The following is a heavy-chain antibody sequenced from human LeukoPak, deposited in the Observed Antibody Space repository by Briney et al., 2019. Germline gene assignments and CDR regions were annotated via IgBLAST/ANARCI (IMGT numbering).Heavy chain of an antibody. CDR1: GGTFSSYA. V-gene: IGHV1-18*01. Sequence: ASVKVSCKASGGTFSSYAISWVRQAPGQGLEWMGWISAYNGNTNYAQKLQGRVTMTTDTSTSTAYMELRSLRSDDTAVYYCARVLARGTFYYYDSSGSLDYWGQGTLVTVSS. CDR3: ARVLARGTFYYYDSSGSLDY. J-gene: IGHJ4*02. CDR2: ISAYNGNT. D-gene: IGHD3-22*01.